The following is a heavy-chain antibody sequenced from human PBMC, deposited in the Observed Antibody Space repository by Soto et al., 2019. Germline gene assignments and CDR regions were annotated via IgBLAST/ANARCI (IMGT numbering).Heavy chain of an antibody. V-gene: IGHV4-59*01. Sequence: QVQLQESGPGLVKPSETLSLTCTVSGGSISSYYWSWIRQPPGKGLAWIGYIYHRGTTNYSPSLKSRVTISADMSKNQFSLKLSSVTAADTAVYYCARAIRRGGGFDYWGQGTLVTVSS. J-gene: IGHJ4*02. CDR3: ARAIRRGGGFDY. D-gene: IGHD3-10*01. CDR2: IYHRGTT. CDR1: GGSISSYY.